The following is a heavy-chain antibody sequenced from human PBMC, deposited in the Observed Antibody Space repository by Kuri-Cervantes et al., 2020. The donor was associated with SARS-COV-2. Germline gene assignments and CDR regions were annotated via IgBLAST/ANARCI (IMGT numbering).Heavy chain of an antibody. D-gene: IGHD3-16*01. V-gene: IGHV1-69*05. Sequence: SVKVSCKASGYTFTGYYMHWVRQAPGQGLEWMGGIIPIFGTANYAQKFQGRVTITTDESTSTAHMELSSLRSEDTAVYYCARGLGDPSSGYFDYWGQGTLVTVSS. CDR2: IIPIFGTA. CDR3: ARGLGDPSSGYFDY. J-gene: IGHJ4*02. CDR1: GYTFTGYY.